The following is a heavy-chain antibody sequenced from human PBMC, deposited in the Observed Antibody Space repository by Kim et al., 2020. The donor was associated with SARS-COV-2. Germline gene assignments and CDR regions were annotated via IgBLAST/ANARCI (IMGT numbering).Heavy chain of an antibody. CDR2: IYHSGRT. V-gene: IGHV4-4*02. Sequence: SETLYLTCAVSGGSISSSNWWSWVRQPPGKGLEWIGEIYHSGRTNYNPSLKSRVTISVDKSKNQFSLKLSSVTAADTAVYFCARDGGNLYSSGYSFDYWGQGTLVSVS. CDR3: ARDGGNLYSSGYSFDY. D-gene: IGHD3-22*01. J-gene: IGHJ4*02. CDR1: GGSISSSNW.